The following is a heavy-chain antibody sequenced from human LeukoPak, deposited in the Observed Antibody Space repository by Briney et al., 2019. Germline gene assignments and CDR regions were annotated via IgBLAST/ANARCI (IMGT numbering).Heavy chain of an antibody. D-gene: IGHD1-26*01. CDR2: ISSSSSYI. CDR1: GFTFSSYS. V-gene: IGHV3-21*01. J-gene: IGHJ1*01. CDR3: ARVGGSYYEGYFQH. Sequence: GGSLRLSCAASGFTFSSYSMNWVRQAPGKGLEWVSSISSSSSYIYYADPVKGRFTISRDNAKNSLYLQMNSLRAEDTAVYYCARVGGSYYEGYFQHWGQGTLVTVSS.